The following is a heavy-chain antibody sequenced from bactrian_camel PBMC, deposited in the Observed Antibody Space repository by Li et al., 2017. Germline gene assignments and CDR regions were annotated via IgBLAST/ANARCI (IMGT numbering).Heavy chain of an antibody. CDR1: SYC. CDR3: AKGDRSYGDSCRSKY. CDR2: IVNDGSAT. V-gene: IGHV3-2*01. D-gene: IGHD6*01. Sequence: SYCLGWFRQAAGKEREAVAMIVNDGSATYQDVVKGRFTISKDDAKNTLYLQMNSLKPEDSAIYYCAKGDRSYGDSCRSKYWGQGTQVTVS. J-gene: IGHJ4*01.